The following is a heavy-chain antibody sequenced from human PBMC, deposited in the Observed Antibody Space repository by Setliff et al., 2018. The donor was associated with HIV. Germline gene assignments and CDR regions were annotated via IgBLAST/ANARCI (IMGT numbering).Heavy chain of an antibody. CDR1: GGSISSSSHY. CDR2: IKYSGST. V-gene: IGHV4-39*01. CDR3: GRRPPLSSGSGFAY. J-gene: IGHJ4*02. Sequence: PSETLSLTCNVSGGSISSSSHYWGWIRQPPGGGLEWIGNIKYSGSTFYNPSLKGRVTISIDASRSHFSLKLTSLTATDTAVYFCGRRPPLSSGSGFAYWGQGALVTVSS. D-gene: IGHD3-10*01.